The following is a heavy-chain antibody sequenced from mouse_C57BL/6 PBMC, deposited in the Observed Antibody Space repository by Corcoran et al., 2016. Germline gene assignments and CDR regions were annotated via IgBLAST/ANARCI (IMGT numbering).Heavy chain of an antibody. CDR2: INPSSGVP. J-gene: IGHJ3*01. CDR1: GYTFTTYG. CDR3: ARCSNWDGGFAY. V-gene: IGHV9-3*01. D-gene: IGHD4-1*01. Sequence: QIQLVQSGPELKKPGETVKISCKASGYTFTTYGMSWVKQAPGKGLKWMGWINPSSGVPTYADDFKGRFAFSLETSARTAYLQITHLKNEDTSTYFGARCSNWDGGFAYWGQGTLVTVSA.